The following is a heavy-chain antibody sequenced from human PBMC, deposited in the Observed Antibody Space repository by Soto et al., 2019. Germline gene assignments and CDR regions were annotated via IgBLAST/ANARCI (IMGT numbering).Heavy chain of an antibody. CDR3: ARDPGYSYGPPDY. CDR1: GFTFSSYS. V-gene: IGHV3-48*02. CDR2: ISSSSSTI. J-gene: IGHJ4*02. D-gene: IGHD5-18*01. Sequence: EVQLVESGGGLVQPGGSLRLSCAASGFTFSSYSMNWVRQAPGKGLERVSYISSSSSTIYYADSVKGRFTISRDNAKNSLYRQMNSLRDADTAVYYCARDPGYSYGPPDYWGQGTLVTVSS.